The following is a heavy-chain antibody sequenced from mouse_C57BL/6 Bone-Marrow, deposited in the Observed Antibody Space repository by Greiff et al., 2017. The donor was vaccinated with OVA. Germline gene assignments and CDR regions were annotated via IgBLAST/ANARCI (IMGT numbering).Heavy chain of an antibody. D-gene: IGHD2-3*01. Sequence: VQLQQSGPELVKPGASVKISCKASGYAFSSSWMNWVKQRPGQGLEWIGRIYPGDGDTNYNGKFKGKATLTADKSSSTAYMQLSSLTSEDSAVYFCAKHGDGYYASYFDYWGQGTTLTVSS. CDR3: AKHGDGYYASYFDY. J-gene: IGHJ2*01. V-gene: IGHV1-82*01. CDR2: IYPGDGDT. CDR1: GYAFSSSW.